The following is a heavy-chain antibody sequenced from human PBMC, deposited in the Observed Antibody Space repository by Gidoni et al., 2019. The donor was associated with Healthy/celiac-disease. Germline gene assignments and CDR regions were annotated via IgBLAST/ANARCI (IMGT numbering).Heavy chain of an antibody. Sequence: QFTLRESGPALVKPTQPLTLTCTFSGFSPSTSGMCVSWIRQPPGKALEWLARIDWDDDKYYSTSLKTRLTISKDTSKNQVVLTMTNMDPVDTATYYCARIRTHGDYYFDYWGQGTLVTGSS. V-gene: IGHV2-70*15. CDR1: GFSPSTSGMC. CDR2: IDWDDDK. J-gene: IGHJ4*02. D-gene: IGHD4-17*01. CDR3: ARIRTHGDYYFDY.